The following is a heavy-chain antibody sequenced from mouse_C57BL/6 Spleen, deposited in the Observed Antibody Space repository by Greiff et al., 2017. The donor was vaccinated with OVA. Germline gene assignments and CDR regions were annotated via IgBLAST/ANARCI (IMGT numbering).Heavy chain of an antibody. CDR3: ARDYGSSSYYFDY. D-gene: IGHD1-1*01. Sequence: QVQLKQSGAELVKPGASVKLSCKASGYTFTSYWMHWVKQRPGQGLEWIGMIHPNSGSTNYNEKFKSKATLTVAKSSSTAYIQLSSLTFDASAVYYCARDYGSSSYYFDYWGQGTTLTVSS. CDR1: GYTFTSYW. CDR2: IHPNSGST. J-gene: IGHJ2*01. V-gene: IGHV1-64*01.